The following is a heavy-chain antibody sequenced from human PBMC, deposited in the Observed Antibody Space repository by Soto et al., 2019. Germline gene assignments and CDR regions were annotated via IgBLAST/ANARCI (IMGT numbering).Heavy chain of an antibody. CDR3: ARVGVLRFLEWYPGWFDP. CDR2: IYYSGST. D-gene: IGHD3-3*01. CDR1: GGSISSYY. V-gene: IGHV4-59*01. Sequence: TLSLTCTVSGGSISSYYWSWIRQPPGKGLEWIGYIYYSGSTNYNPSLKSRVTISVDTSKNQFSLKLSSVTAADTAVYYCARVGVLRFLEWYPGWFDPWGQGTLVTVSS. J-gene: IGHJ5*02.